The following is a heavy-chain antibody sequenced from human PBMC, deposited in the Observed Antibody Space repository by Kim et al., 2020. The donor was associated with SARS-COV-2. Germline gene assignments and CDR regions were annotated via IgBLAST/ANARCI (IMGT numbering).Heavy chain of an antibody. Sequence: IRYRGTTYYNPSLKSRVTISVDTSKNQFSLSLSSVTAADTAVYYCARHIDYWGQGTLVTVSS. CDR2: IRYRGTT. V-gene: IGHV4-31*02. J-gene: IGHJ4*02. CDR3: ARHIDY.